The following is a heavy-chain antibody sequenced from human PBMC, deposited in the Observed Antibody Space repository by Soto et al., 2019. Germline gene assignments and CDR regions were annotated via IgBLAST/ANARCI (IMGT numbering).Heavy chain of an antibody. J-gene: IGHJ4*02. D-gene: IGHD1-1*01. CDR2: ISAHNGNT. CDR1: GYGFTTYG. V-gene: IGHV1-18*01. Sequence: QVHLVQSGAEVKKPGASVKVSCKGSGYGFTTYGITWVRQAPGQGLEWMAWISAHNGNTNYAQKVQGRVTVTRDPSTSTAYMELRRLSYDDTAVYYCARGRYGDYWGQGALVTVSS. CDR3: ARGRYGDY.